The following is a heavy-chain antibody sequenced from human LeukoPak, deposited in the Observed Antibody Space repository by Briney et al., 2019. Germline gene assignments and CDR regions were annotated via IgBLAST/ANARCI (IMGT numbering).Heavy chain of an antibody. CDR3: ARGDYDSLFDY. D-gene: IGHD3-22*01. CDR2: INHSGST. Sequence: SETLSLTCTVSGGSISSYYWSWIRQPPGKGLEWIGEINHSGSTNYNPSLKSRVTISVDTSKNQFSLKLSSVTAADTAVYYCARGDYDSLFDYWGQGTLVTVSS. J-gene: IGHJ4*02. CDR1: GGSISSYY. V-gene: IGHV4-34*01.